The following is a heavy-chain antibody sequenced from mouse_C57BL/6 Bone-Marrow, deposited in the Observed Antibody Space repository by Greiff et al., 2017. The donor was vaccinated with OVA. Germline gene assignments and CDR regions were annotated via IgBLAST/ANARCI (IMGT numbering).Heavy chain of an antibody. CDR1: GYAFTNYL. Sequence: QVQLQQSGPELVKPGASVKISCKASGYAFTNYLLEWVKQRPGQGLEWIGVINPGSGGTNYTEKFKGKATLTADKSSSTAYMQLSSLTSEDSAVYFCARKDHLLYLSWGQGTSVTVSS. D-gene: IGHD2-12*01. J-gene: IGHJ4*01. CDR3: ARKDHLLYLS. V-gene: IGHV1-54*01. CDR2: INPGSGGT.